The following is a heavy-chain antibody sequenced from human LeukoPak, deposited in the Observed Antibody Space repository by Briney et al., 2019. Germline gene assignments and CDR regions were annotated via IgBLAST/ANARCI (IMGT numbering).Heavy chain of an antibody. CDR1: GGSISSGDYY. Sequence: SQTLSLTCTVSGGSISSGDYYWSWIRQPPGKGLEWIGYIYYSGSTYYNPSLKSRVSISVDTSKNQFSLKLSSVTAADTAVYYCASSGHEIAVNYWGQGTLVTDSS. CDR3: ASSGHEIAVNY. J-gene: IGHJ4*02. CDR2: IYYSGST. V-gene: IGHV4-30-4*01. D-gene: IGHD6-19*01.